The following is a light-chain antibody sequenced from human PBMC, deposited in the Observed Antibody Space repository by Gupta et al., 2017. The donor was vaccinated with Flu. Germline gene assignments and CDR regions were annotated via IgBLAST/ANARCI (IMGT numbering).Light chain of an antibody. CDR2: GAS. J-gene: IGKJ2*01. CDR3: QLYGVSPAYT. V-gene: IGKV3-20*01. Sequence: EIVLTQSPGTLSLSPGERATLSCRASQTVAAAFLAWYQQQPGQAPRLLIYGASTRASGIPDRFSGSGSGTDFTLTISRREPEDFAVYYCQLYGVSPAYTFGQGTKLEI. CDR1: QTVAAAF.